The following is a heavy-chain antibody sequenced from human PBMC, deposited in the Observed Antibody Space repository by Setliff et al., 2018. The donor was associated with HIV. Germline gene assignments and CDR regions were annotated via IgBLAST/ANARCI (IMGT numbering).Heavy chain of an antibody. CDR1: GYSFGDYW. CDR2: ILPADSDT. J-gene: IGHJ3*01. V-gene: IGHV5-51*01. Sequence: GESLRISCRGFGYSFGDYWIGWVRQKPGKGLEWMGIILPADSDTRVSPSFQGQVSISADRSTYAAFLQWTSLKASDTGMYFCARHRVDTSMLVVKSPGAFDLWGQGTLVTVSS. CDR3: ARHRVDTSMLVVKSPGAFDL. D-gene: IGHD3-22*01.